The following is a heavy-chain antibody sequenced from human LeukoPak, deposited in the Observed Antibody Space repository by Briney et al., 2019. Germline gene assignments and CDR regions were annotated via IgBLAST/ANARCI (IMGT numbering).Heavy chain of an antibody. D-gene: IGHD3-10*01. CDR3: AKDSTTYYYGPGSFGP. V-gene: IGHV3-30*18. Sequence: PGGSLRLSCAASGFTFSDYGMHWVRQAPGKGLEWLAVISYDGSNKYYVDSVKGRFTISRDNSKNTLYLQMSSLRAEDTALYYCAKDSTTYYYGPGSFGPWGQGTLVTVSS. CDR2: ISYDGSNK. J-gene: IGHJ5*02. CDR1: GFTFSDYG.